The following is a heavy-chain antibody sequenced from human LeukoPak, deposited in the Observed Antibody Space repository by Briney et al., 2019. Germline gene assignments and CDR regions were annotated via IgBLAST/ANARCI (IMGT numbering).Heavy chain of an antibody. D-gene: IGHD3-3*01. V-gene: IGHV3-30*18. CDR1: GFTFSSYG. Sequence: PGGSLRLSCAASGFTFSSYGMHWVRQAPGKGLEWVAVISYDGSNKYYADSVKGRFTISRDNSKNTLYLQMNGLRAEDTAVYYCAKLGYDFWSGYGNYYYYGMDVWGQGTTVTVSS. CDR2: ISYDGSNK. J-gene: IGHJ6*02. CDR3: AKLGYDFWSGYGNYYYYGMDV.